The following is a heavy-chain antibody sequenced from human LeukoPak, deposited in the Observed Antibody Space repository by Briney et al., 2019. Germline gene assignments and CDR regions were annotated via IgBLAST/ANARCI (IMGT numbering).Heavy chain of an antibody. CDR2: IWYDGSNK. D-gene: IGHD5-12*01. CDR3: ARENGGYESLFDY. Sequence: GGSLRLSCAASGFTFSSYGMHWVRQAPGKGLEWVAVIWYDGSNKYYADSVKGRFTISRDNFKNTLYLQMNSLRAEDTAVYYCARENGGYESLFDYWGQGTLVTVSS. J-gene: IGHJ4*02. CDR1: GFTFSSYG. V-gene: IGHV3-33*01.